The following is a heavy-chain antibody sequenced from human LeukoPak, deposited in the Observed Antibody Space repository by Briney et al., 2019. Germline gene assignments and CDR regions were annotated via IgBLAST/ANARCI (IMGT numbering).Heavy chain of an antibody. CDR3: ARVDNIIVVVPAAIGAFDI. CDR2: ISSSSSYI. Sequence: GGSLRLSCAASGFTFSSYAIHWVRQAPGKGLEWVSSISSSSSYIYYADSVKGRFTISRDNAKNSLYLQMNSLRAEDTAVYYCARVDNIIVVVPAAIGAFDIWGQGTMVTVSS. J-gene: IGHJ3*02. V-gene: IGHV3-21*04. CDR1: GFTFSSYA. D-gene: IGHD2-2*01.